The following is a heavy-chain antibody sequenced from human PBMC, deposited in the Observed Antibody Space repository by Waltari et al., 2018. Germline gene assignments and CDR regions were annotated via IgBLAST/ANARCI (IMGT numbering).Heavy chain of an antibody. J-gene: IGHJ4*02. CDR2: IRYDGNNK. V-gene: IGHV3-30*02. CDR1: GFTFSDYG. Sequence: QVQLVESGGGVVQSGGSLRLSCAASGFTFSDYGMHWVRQAPGKRLEWVAFIRYDGNNKYYADSVKGRFTISRDNSKNTLYLQMDSLRVEDTAVYYCAKEDGVGPTTTSFNYWGQGTLVTVSS. D-gene: IGHD1-26*01. CDR3: AKEDGVGPTTTSFNY.